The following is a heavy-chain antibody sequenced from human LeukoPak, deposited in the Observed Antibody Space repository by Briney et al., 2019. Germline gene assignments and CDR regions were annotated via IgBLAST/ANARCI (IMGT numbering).Heavy chain of an antibody. D-gene: IGHD5-24*01. CDR1: GGSFSSTSYY. J-gene: IGHJ4*02. CDR2: DYYSGTT. Sequence: SETLSLTCTVSGGSFSSTSYYWAWLRQPPGKGLEWIGSDYYSGTTYYNPSLKSRVTMSVDTSKNQFSLKLSSVTAADTAVYYCARHNNYGADSMSFDSWGQGTLVTVSS. CDR3: ARHNNYGADSMSFDS. V-gene: IGHV4-39*01.